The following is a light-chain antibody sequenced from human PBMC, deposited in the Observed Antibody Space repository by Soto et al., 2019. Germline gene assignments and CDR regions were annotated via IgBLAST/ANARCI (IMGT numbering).Light chain of an antibody. CDR1: SRDVGFYXC. J-gene: IGLJ1*01. Sequence: QSVLTQPASVSESPGQPIAISCTGSSRDVGFYXCVSWYQQHPGKVPKLIIYEVTNRPSGCSNRFSGSKSGNTASLTISGLQAEDEADYYCCSYTNSSTRVFGSGNKVTV. CDR2: EVT. CDR3: CSYTNSSTRV. V-gene: IGLV2-14*01.